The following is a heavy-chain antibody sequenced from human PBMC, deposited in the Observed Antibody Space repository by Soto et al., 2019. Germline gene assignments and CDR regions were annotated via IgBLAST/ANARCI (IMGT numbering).Heavy chain of an antibody. CDR2: IYYSGST. CDR1: CGSISSGGYY. J-gene: IGHJ6*02. CDR3: ARALYSSFPRYYYYGMDV. D-gene: IGHD4-4*01. Sequence: PSETLSLTCTVSCGSISSGGYYWSWIRQHPGKGLEWIGYIYYSGSTYYNPSLKSRVTISVDTSKNQFSLKLSSVTAADTAVYYCARALYSSFPRYYYYGMDVWGQGTTVTVSS. V-gene: IGHV4-30-4*08.